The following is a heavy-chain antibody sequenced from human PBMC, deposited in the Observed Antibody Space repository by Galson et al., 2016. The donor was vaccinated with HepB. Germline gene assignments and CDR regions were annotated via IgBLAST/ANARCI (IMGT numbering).Heavy chain of an antibody. CDR1: GYTFTGYY. CDR2: INPNSGDT. J-gene: IGHJ6*02. D-gene: IGHD2/OR15-2a*01. CDR3: ARDREYVSPQPGYYGMDV. V-gene: IGHV1-2*04. Sequence: SVKVSCKASGYTFTGYYLHWVRQAPGQGLEWMGWINPNSGDTNYVQKFQGWVTMTRDTSISTAYMELSRLRSDDTAVYYCARDREYVSPQPGYYGMDVWGQGTTVTVSS.